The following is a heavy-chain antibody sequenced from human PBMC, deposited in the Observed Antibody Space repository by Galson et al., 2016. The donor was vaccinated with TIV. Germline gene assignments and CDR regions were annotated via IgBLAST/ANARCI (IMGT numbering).Heavy chain of an antibody. V-gene: IGHV3-21*01. Sequence: SLRLSCAGFGFPFIHYSVNWVRQAPGKGLEWVASVSSSGRFLYYADSVKGRFTISKDNAKNSLNLQMNSLRVEDTAVYYCARVKGDGEYSYGAFEFWGRGTLVAVSS. D-gene: IGHD5-18*01. CDR3: ARVKGDGEYSYGAFEF. CDR2: VSSSGRFL. CDR1: GFPFIHYS. J-gene: IGHJ2*01.